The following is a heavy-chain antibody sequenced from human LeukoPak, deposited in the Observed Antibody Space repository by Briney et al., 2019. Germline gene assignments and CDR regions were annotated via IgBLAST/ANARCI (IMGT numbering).Heavy chain of an antibody. V-gene: IGHV3-30*03. CDR3: AGTYDSSGYYYPGSLDY. CDR1: GFTFSSYG. Sequence: GGSLRLSCAASGFTFSSYGMHWVRQAPGKGLEWVAVISYDGSNKYYADSVKGRFTISRDNSKNTLYLQMNSLRAEDTAVYYCAGTYDSSGYYYPGSLDYWGQGTLVTVSS. D-gene: IGHD3-22*01. CDR2: ISYDGSNK. J-gene: IGHJ4*02.